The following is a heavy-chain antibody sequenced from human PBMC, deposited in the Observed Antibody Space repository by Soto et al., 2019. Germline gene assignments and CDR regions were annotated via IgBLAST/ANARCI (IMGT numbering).Heavy chain of an antibody. D-gene: IGHD6-6*01. V-gene: IGHV3-30*18. J-gene: IGHJ6*02. CDR3: AKAAARYSSSSNYYYYGMDV. CDR1: GFTFSSYG. CDR2: ISYDGSNK. Sequence: GGSLRLSCAASGFTFSSYGMHWVRQAPGKGLEWVAVISYDGSNKYYADSVKGRFTISRDNSKNTLYLQMNSLRAEDTAVYYCAKAAARYSSSSNYYYYGMDVWGQGTTVTVSS.